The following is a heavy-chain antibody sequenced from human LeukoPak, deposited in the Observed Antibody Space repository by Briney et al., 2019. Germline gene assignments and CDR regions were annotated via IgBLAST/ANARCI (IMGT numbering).Heavy chain of an antibody. Sequence: SETLSLTCTASGGSISSSSYSWVWIRQPPGKGLEWIGNIYYNGSTYYNPSLKSRVTISADSSKNQFSLKLSSVTAADTAGYYCARHMEGSLFYYGMEVWGQGTPVTVSS. D-gene: IGHD2-15*01. J-gene: IGHJ6*02. CDR2: IYYNGST. CDR3: ARHMEGSLFYYGMEV. CDR1: GGSISSSSYS. V-gene: IGHV4-39*01.